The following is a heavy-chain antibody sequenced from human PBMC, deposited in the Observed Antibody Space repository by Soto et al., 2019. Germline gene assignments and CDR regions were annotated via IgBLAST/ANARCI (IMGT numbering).Heavy chain of an antibody. CDR3: AIGTRSSWSCDF. V-gene: IGHV1-69*01. CDR1: GGTFSDYA. CDR2: IIPLTETP. Sequence: QVQVVQSGAEVKKPGSSVKVSCKASGGTFSDYAISWVRQAPGQGLEWVGGIIPLTETPVYAQTVQGRLTISADEVTSVAYMELSTLRSDDTAVYYCAIGTRSSWSCDFWGQGTLVTVSS. J-gene: IGHJ4*02. D-gene: IGHD6-13*01.